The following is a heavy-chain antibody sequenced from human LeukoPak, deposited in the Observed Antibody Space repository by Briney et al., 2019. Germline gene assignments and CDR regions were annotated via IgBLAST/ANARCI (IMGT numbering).Heavy chain of an antibody. J-gene: IGHJ4*02. D-gene: IGHD6-13*01. Sequence: SETLSLTCTVSGGSISSSSYYWGWIRQPPGKGLEWIGSIYYSGSTYYNPSLKSRVTISVDTSKNQFSLKLSSVTAADTAVYYCARSVAKKAAAGFLFDYWGQGTLVTVSS. V-gene: IGHV4-39*01. CDR3: ARSVAKKAAAGFLFDY. CDR2: IYYSGST. CDR1: GGSISSSSYY.